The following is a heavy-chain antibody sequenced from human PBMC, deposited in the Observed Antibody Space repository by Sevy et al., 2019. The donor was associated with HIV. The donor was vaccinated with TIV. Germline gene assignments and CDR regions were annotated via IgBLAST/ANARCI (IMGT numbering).Heavy chain of an antibody. CDR1: GGSISSYY. Sequence: SETLSLTCTVSGGSISSYYWSWIRQPPGKGLEWIGYIYYSGSTNYNPSLKSRVTISVDTSKNQFSLKLSSVTAADTAVYYCARVIAAAGTRWFDPCGQGTLVTVSS. CDR2: IYYSGST. CDR3: ARVIAAAGTRWFDP. V-gene: IGHV4-59*13. D-gene: IGHD6-13*01. J-gene: IGHJ5*02.